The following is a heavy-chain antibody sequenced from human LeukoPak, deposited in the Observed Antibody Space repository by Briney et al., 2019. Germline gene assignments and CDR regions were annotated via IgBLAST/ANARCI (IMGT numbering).Heavy chain of an antibody. D-gene: IGHD3-10*01. J-gene: IGHJ6*03. CDR2: ISAYNGNT. V-gene: IGHV1-18*01. CDR3: ARDSDYYYYMDV. Sequence: ASVKVSCKASGYTFTSYDINWVRQAPGQGLEWMGWISAYNGNTNYAQKLQGRVTMTTDTSTSTAYMELRSLRSDDTAVYYCARDSDYYYYMDVWGKGTTVTVSS. CDR1: GYTFTSYD.